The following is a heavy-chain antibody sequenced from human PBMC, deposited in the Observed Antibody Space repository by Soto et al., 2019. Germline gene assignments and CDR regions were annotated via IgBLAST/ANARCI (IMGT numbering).Heavy chain of an antibody. J-gene: IGHJ4*02. Sequence: EVQLVESGGGLVQPGGSLRLSCAASGFTFRSYWMHWVRQAPGKGLVWVSRINSDGRSANYTDSVKGRFTISRDDAKNTLLPQITSLSADDTALYFGVRGSAWEPISLDCWGQGTLVTVSS. D-gene: IGHD1-26*01. V-gene: IGHV3-74*01. CDR1: GFTFRSYW. CDR2: INSDGRSA. CDR3: VRGSAWEPISLDC.